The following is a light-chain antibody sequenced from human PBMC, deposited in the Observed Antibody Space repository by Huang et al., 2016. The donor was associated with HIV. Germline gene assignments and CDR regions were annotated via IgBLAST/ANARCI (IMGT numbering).Light chain of an antibody. J-gene: IGKJ1*01. V-gene: IGKV3-15*01. Sequence: EIFLTQSPVTLSVSPGHRVTLSCRASQSVSTNLAWYQQKSGQSPRLLVYDGSIRTTHIPAKFGGSASGTDFTLVINGLQTEDVAFYFCMQYDDWPWTFGQGTRVDLK. CDR3: MQYDDWPWT. CDR1: QSVSTN. CDR2: DGS.